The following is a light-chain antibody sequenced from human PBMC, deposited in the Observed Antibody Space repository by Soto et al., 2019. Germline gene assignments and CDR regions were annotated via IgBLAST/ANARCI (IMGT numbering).Light chain of an antibody. J-gene: IGKJ4*01. CDR2: GAS. CDR1: QSVSSSY. V-gene: IGKV3-20*01. Sequence: EIVLTQSPGTLSLSPGERATLSCRASQSVSSSYLAWYQHKPGQAPRLLIYGASSRATGIPERFSGSGSGTDFTLTITRLEPEDFAVYYCQQYSASPPTFGGGTKVDIK. CDR3: QQYSASPPT.